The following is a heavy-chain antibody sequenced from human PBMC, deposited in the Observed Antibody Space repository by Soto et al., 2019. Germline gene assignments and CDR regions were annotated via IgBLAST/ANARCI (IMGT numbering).Heavy chain of an antibody. V-gene: IGHV3-23*01. CDR3: AKGGWCYD. CDR2: LGGSGDTT. Sequence: EVQLLESGGGLVQPGGSLRLSCAASGFTFSTYDMSWVRQAPGKGLEWVSTLGGSGDTTYYADSVKGRFTISRDISKNTLFLQMNSLRADDTAVYYCAKGGWCYDWGQGTLVTVSS. J-gene: IGHJ4*02. CDR1: GFTFSTYD. D-gene: IGHD6-19*01.